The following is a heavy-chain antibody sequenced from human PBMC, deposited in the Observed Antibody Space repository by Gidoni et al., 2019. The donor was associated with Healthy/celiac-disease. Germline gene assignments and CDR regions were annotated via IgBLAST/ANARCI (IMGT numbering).Heavy chain of an antibody. J-gene: IGHJ3*02. CDR2: ISAYNGKT. CDR1: GYTFPSYG. CDR3: ARDRDAEWELPYDAFDI. Sequence: QVQLVQSGAEVKKPGASVKVSGNASGYTFPSYGIRGVQQAPGQGLGWMGWISAYNGKTNYAQKLQGRVTMTTDTSTSKAYMELRSLRSDDTAVYYCARDRDAEWELPYDAFDIWGQGTMVTVSS. V-gene: IGHV1-18*01. D-gene: IGHD1-26*01.